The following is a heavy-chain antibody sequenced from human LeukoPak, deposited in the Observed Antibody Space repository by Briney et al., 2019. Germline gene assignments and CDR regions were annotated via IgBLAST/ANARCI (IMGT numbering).Heavy chain of an antibody. Sequence: PGGSLRLSCEASGFTFSTYSMNWVRQAPGKGLEWVSYISSSSNTIYYADSAKGRFTISRDNAKNSLYLQMNYLRAEDTAVYYCASGPTERETDYWGQGTLVTVSS. CDR3: ASGPTERETDY. J-gene: IGHJ4*02. D-gene: IGHD1-26*01. CDR1: GFTFSTYS. V-gene: IGHV3-48*01. CDR2: ISSSSNTI.